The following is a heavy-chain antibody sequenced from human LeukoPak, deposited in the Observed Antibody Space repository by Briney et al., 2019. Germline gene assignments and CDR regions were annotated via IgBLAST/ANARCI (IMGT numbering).Heavy chain of an antibody. CDR2: IHQHGSKE. D-gene: IGHD1-26*01. CDR1: GFTVSSNY. CDR3: AKDQRWDLRTPEY. J-gene: IGHJ4*02. Sequence: GGSLRLSCAASGFTVSSNYMSWVRQAPGKGLEWVANIHQHGSKENYVDSVKGRFTISRDNAKNSVFLQMNSLRAEDTALYYCAKDQRWDLRTPEYWGQGTLVIVSS. V-gene: IGHV3-7*03.